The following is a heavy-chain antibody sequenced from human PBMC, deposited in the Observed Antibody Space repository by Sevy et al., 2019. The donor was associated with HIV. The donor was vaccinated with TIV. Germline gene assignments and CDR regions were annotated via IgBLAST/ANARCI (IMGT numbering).Heavy chain of an antibody. Sequence: GGSLRLSCVASGFTFSNAWMNWVRQAPGKGLKSVGRIKSKTDGGTTDYAAPVKGRVTISRDDSKNTLYLQMNSLKGEDTAVYYCTTSFVPNAFHMWGQGTMVTVSS. J-gene: IGHJ3*02. V-gene: IGHV3-15*07. CDR1: GFTFSNAW. CDR2: IKSKTDGGTT. D-gene: IGHD2-8*01. CDR3: TTSFVPNAFHM.